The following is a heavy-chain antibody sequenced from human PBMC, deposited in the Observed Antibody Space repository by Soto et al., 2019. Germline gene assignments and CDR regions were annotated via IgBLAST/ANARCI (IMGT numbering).Heavy chain of an antibody. CDR2: IYPGDSDT. CDR3: VFPHHVSSSSGLDC. D-gene: IGHD2-21*01. V-gene: IGHV5-51*01. J-gene: IGHJ1*01. CDR1: GYSFTNYW. Sequence: PGESLKISCKGSGYSFTNYWIGWVRQMAGKDLEWMGIIYPGDSDTRYSPSFQGQVTISADKSINTAYLQWSSLKASDTAMYYCVFPHHVSSSSGLDCRAQGALVPVAS.